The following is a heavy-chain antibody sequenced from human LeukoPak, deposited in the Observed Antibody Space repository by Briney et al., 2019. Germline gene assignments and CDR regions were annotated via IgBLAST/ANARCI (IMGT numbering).Heavy chain of an antibody. CDR1: GFTFSSYG. Sequence: GGSLRLSCAASGFTFSSYGMHWVRQAPGKGLEWVAFIRYDGSNKYYADSVKGRFTISRDNSKNTLYLQMNSLRAEDTAVYYCAKGSDYCTSTSCYGFGEFDYWGQGTLVTVSS. D-gene: IGHD2-2*01. CDR2: IRYDGSNK. V-gene: IGHV3-30*02. CDR3: AKGSDYCTSTSCYGFGEFDY. J-gene: IGHJ4*02.